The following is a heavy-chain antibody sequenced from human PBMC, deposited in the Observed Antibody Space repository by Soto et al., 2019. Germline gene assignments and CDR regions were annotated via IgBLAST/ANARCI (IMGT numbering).Heavy chain of an antibody. CDR2: INAGNGNT. CDR1: GYTFTSYA. CDR3: ARDDVAVAEGWFDP. Sequence: ASVKVSCKASGYTFTSYAMHWVRQAPGQRLEWMGWINAGNGNTKYSQKFQGRVTITRDTSASTAYMELSSLRSEDTAVYYCARDDVAVAEGWFDPWGQGTLVTVSS. D-gene: IGHD6-19*01. J-gene: IGHJ5*02. V-gene: IGHV1-3*01.